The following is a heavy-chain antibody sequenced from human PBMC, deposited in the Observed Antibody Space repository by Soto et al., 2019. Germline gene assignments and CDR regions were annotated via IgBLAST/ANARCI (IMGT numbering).Heavy chain of an antibody. CDR1: GFSLSSNGVG. D-gene: IGHD3-10*01. CDR2: VYWDDDK. CDR3: AHNFRASGSYTGDRFDS. J-gene: IGHJ5*01. V-gene: IGHV2-5*02. Sequence: QITLKESGPTLVKPTQTLTLTCSFSGFSLSSNGVGVGWIRQPPGKALEFLALVYWDDDKRYSPSLKSRLTITQATSKNQVVLTMTTMDPVDTATYYFAHNFRASGSYTGDRFDSWGQGILVIVSS.